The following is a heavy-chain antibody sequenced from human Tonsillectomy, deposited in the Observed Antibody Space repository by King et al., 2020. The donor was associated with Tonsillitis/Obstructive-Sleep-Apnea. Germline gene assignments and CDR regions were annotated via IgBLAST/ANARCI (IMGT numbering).Heavy chain of an antibody. CDR1: GYSFTNYW. CDR2: IYPGDSAT. J-gene: IGHJ4*02. CDR3: ARSESGYGFTFDY. D-gene: IGHD5-12*01. Sequence: VQLVESGAEVKKPGESLKISCTGSGYSFTNYWIGWVRQMPGKGLEYMGIIYPGDSATTYSPSFQGQVTISADKSISTAYLQWSSLKASDTAMYYCARSESGYGFTFDYWGQGTLATVSS. V-gene: IGHV5-51*01.